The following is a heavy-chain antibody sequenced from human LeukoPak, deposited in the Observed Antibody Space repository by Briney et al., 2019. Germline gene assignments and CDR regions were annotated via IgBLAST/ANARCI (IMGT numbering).Heavy chain of an antibody. D-gene: IGHD5-24*01. CDR2: IYPRDSDT. CDR3: ARQDGRALYYFDY. V-gene: IGHV5-51*01. J-gene: IGHJ4*02. Sequence: GESLKISCEGSTNTFANYWISWVRLMPGKGLEWMGIIYPRDSDTRYSPSFQGQVTISADKSISTAYLQWSSLKASDTAMYYCARQDGRALYYFDYWGQGALVTVSS. CDR1: TNTFANYW.